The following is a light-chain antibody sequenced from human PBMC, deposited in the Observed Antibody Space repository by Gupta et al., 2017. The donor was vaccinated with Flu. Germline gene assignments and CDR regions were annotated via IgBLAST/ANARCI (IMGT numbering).Light chain of an antibody. CDR2: HAS. J-gene: IGKJ4*01. CDR3: QQRSTPLT. V-gene: IGKV3-11*01. CDR1: QSVGIY. Sequence: PATLSLSPGERATLSCRASQSVGIYLAWYQQRPGQAPRLLIYHASNRATGIPARFSGSGSETDFTLTISALEPEDSAVYYWQQRSTPLTFGGGTKVEIK.